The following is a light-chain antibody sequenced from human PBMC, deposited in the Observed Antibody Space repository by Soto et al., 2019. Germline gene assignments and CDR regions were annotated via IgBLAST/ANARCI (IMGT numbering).Light chain of an antibody. CDR2: EVT. Sequence: QSVLTQPPSASGSPGQSVTISCTGTSSDAGRYNFVSWYQQHPGKAPKLMIFEVTKRPSGVPDRFSGSKSGNTASLTVSGLQAEDEADYYCSSLAAYYITHYVFGTGTKVTVL. CDR3: SSLAAYYITHYV. CDR1: SSDAGRYNF. J-gene: IGLJ1*01. V-gene: IGLV2-8*01.